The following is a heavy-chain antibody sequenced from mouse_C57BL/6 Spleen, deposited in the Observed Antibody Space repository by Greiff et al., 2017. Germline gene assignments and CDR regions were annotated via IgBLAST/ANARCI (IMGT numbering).Heavy chain of an antibody. D-gene: IGHD2-4*01. J-gene: IGHJ1*03. CDR1: GYTFTSYT. CDR3: ARRRGYDSDVGGYFDV. CDR2: INPSSGCT. Sequence: QVQLQQPGAELARPGASVKMSCKASGYTFTSYTMHWVKQRPGQGLEWIGYINPSSGCTKYNQKFKDKATLTADKSSSTAYMQPSSLTSGGSAVYYCARRRGYDSDVGGYFDVWGTGTTVTVSS. V-gene: IGHV1-4*01.